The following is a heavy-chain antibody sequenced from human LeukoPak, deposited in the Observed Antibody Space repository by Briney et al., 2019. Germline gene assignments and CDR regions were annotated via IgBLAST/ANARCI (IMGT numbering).Heavy chain of an antibody. CDR2: INTNTGNP. CDR1: VYAFTSYA. D-gene: IGHD5-24*01. V-gene: IGHV7-4-1*02. Sequence: ASVKVSCKASVYAFTSYAMNWVGQAPGQGLEWMGWINTNTGNPTYAQGFTGRFVFSLDTSVSTAYLQISSLKAEDTAVYYCARGGRDGYPRYWGQGTLVTVSS. J-gene: IGHJ4*02. CDR3: ARGGRDGYPRY.